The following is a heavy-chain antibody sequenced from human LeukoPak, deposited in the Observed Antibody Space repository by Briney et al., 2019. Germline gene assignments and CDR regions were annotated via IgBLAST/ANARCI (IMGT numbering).Heavy chain of an antibody. CDR3: AIVDFGDYEFDH. CDR2: ISGSGDNT. V-gene: IGHV3-23*01. CDR1: GFTFSNYA. D-gene: IGHD4-17*01. J-gene: IGHJ4*02. Sequence: GGSLRLSCAASGFTFSNYAMTWVRQAPGKGLEWVSTISGSGDNTYYADSVKGRFTISRDTSKNSLHLQMNSPRADDTAVYYCAIVDFGDYEFDHWGQGTLVTVSS.